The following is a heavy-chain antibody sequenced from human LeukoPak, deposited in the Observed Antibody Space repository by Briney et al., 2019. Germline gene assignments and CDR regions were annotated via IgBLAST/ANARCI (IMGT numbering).Heavy chain of an antibody. CDR1: GYTFTSYA. CDR3: ASSGMDV. CDR2: INAGNGKT. V-gene: IGHV1-3*01. Sequence: ASVKVSCKASGYTFTSYAMHWVRQAPGQRLEWMGWINAGNGKTKYSQKLQGRVTITRDTSASTAYMELSSLRSEDTAVYYCASSGMDVWGQGTTVTVSS. J-gene: IGHJ6*02.